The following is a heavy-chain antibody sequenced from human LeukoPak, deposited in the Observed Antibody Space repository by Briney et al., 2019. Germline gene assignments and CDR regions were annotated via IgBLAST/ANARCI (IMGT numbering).Heavy chain of an antibody. Sequence: SETLSLTCGVYGASFSDYYWNRIRQPPGKGLEWIGEISHSGSTNYNPSLESRVTILVDTSADQFSLKLSSVTAADTAVYFCARATYYYGSGGAKGYFDLWGRGTLVTVSS. CDR2: ISHSGST. CDR1: GASFSDYY. J-gene: IGHJ2*01. V-gene: IGHV4-34*01. CDR3: ARATYYYGSGGAKGYFDL. D-gene: IGHD3-10*01.